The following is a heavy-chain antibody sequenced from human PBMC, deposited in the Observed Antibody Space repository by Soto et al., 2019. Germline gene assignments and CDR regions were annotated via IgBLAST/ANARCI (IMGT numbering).Heavy chain of an antibody. V-gene: IGHV4-59*08. Sequence: SETLSLTCTVSGGSISSYYWSWIRQPPGKGLEWIGYIYYSGSTNYNPSLKSRVTISVDTSKNQFSLKLSSVTAADTAVYYCARHEQYCSSTSCYAAPYNWFDPWGQGTLVTVSS. CDR1: GGSISSYY. CDR3: ARHEQYCSSTSCYAAPYNWFDP. CDR2: IYYSGST. D-gene: IGHD2-2*01. J-gene: IGHJ5*02.